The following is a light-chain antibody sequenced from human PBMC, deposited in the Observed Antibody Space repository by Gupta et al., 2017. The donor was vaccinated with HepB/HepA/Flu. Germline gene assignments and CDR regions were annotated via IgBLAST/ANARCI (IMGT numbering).Light chain of an antibody. Sequence: DIQMTQSPSTLSASVGDRVTITCRASQSISTWLAWYQQKPGKAPKLLIYKASSLESGVPSRFSGSGSGTEFTLTISSLQPDDSATYYCQQYNNYLFTFGPGTKVDIK. CDR1: QSISTW. J-gene: IGKJ3*01. CDR3: QQYNNYLFT. V-gene: IGKV1-5*03. CDR2: KAS.